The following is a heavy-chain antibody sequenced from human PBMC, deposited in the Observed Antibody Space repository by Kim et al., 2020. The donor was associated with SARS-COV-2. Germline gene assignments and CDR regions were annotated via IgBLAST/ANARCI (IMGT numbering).Heavy chain of an antibody. Sequence: SVKVSCKASGGTFSSYAISWVRQAPGQGLEWMGGIIPIFGTANYARKFQGRVTITAHESTSTAYMELSSLRSEDTAVYYCPRASSRSWYARSYFDFWGQGTLVSFS. D-gene: IGHD6-13*01. J-gene: IGHJ4*02. V-gene: IGHV1-69*13. CDR2: IIPIFGTA. CDR1: GGTFSSYA. CDR3: PRASSRSWYARSYFDF.